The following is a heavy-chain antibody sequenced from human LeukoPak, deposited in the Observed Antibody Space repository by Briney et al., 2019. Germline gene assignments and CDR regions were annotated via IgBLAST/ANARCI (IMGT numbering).Heavy chain of an antibody. Sequence: PSETLSLTCTVSGGSISSSSYYWGWIRQPPGKGLEWIGSIYYDGSTYYNPSLKSRVTVSADTSKNHFSLKLNSVTAADTAVYYCARLGRDSANDFDCWGQGTLVTVSS. CDR1: GGSISSSSYY. CDR2: IYYDGST. CDR3: ARLGRDSANDFDC. J-gene: IGHJ4*02. D-gene: IGHD1-26*01. V-gene: IGHV4-39*02.